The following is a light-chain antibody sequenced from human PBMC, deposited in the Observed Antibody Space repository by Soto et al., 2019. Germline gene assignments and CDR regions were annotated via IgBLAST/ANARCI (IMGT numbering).Light chain of an antibody. V-gene: IGLV2-14*01. Sequence: QSALTQPASVSGSPGQSITISCTGTSSDVGDYNYVSWYQQHPDKAPKVMIYDVSNRPSGVSNRFSGSKSGKTASVTISGLQAEDEADYYCSSYTSSRNYVFGTGTKVTVL. J-gene: IGLJ1*01. CDR2: DVS. CDR3: SSYTSSRNYV. CDR1: SSDVGDYNY.